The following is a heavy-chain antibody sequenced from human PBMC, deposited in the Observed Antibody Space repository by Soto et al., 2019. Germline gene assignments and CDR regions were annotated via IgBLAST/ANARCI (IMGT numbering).Heavy chain of an antibody. D-gene: IGHD2-8*01. Sequence: EVQLVETGGGLIQPGGSLRLSCAASGFSVGSNYMTWVRQSPGKGLEWVSLIYSNGDTDYADSVKGRFSISRDTFKNTLYLQMNSLRAEDTAVYHCARKSDASPVPEADGVWGRGTLVTVSS. V-gene: IGHV3-53*02. CDR3: ARKSDASPVPEADGV. CDR1: GFSVGSNY. J-gene: IGHJ4*02. CDR2: IYSNGDT.